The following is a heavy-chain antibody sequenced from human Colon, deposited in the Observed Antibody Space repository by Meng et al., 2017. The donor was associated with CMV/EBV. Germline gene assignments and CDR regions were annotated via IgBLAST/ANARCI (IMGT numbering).Heavy chain of an antibody. CDR3: VHHYRSAWYNWFDP. J-gene: IGHJ5*02. Sequence: SGFSLSTSGVAVGWIRQPPGKALEWLAFVYWTDDKRYRPSLRSRLTITKDTSKNQVVLTMTNMDPEDSATYYCVHHYRSAWYNWFDPWGQGTLVTVSS. V-gene: IGHV2-5*01. CDR2: VYWTDDK. D-gene: IGHD2-15*01. CDR1: GFSLSTSGVA.